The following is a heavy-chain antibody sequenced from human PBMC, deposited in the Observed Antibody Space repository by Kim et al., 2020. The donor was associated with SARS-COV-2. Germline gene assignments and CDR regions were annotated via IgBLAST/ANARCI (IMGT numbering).Heavy chain of an antibody. D-gene: IGHD4-17*01. CDR3: ARGTTVTTTHYYYYYGMDV. CDR2: IKQDGSEK. J-gene: IGHJ6*02. Sequence: GGSLRLSCAASGFTFSSYWMSWVRQAPGKGLEWVANIKQDGSEKYYVDSVKGRFTISRDNAKNSLYLQMNSLRAEDTAVYYCARGTTVTTTHYYYYYGMDVWGQGTTVTVSS. CDR1: GFTFSSYW. V-gene: IGHV3-7*01.